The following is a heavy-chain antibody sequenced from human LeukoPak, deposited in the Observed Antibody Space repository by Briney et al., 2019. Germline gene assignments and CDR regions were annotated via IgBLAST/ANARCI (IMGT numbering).Heavy chain of an antibody. CDR3: ARVGLYDSSGLDAFDI. Sequence: KSGGSLRLSCAASGFTFSDYYMSWIRQAPGKGLEWVSHISSSGSTIYYADSVKGRFTISRDNAKNSLYLQMNSLRAEDTAVYYCARVGLYDSSGLDAFDIWGQGTMVTVSS. J-gene: IGHJ3*02. D-gene: IGHD3-22*01. V-gene: IGHV3-11*01. CDR2: ISSSGSTI. CDR1: GFTFSDYY.